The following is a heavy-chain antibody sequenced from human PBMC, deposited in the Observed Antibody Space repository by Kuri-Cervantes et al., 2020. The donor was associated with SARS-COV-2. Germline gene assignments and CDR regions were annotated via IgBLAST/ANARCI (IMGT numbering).Heavy chain of an antibody. Sequence: GGSLRLSCAASGFTFSSYVMSWVRQAPGKGLEWVSVIYSGGSTYYADSVKGRFTISRDNSKNTLYLQMNSPRAEDTAVYYCARDRDYYGSGSWNYWGQGTLVTVSS. CDR2: IYSGGST. D-gene: IGHD3-10*01. J-gene: IGHJ4*02. CDR3: ARDRDYYGSGSWNY. V-gene: IGHV3-66*02. CDR1: GFTFSSYV.